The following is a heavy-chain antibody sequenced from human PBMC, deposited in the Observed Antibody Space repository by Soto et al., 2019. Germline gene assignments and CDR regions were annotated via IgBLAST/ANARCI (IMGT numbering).Heavy chain of an antibody. CDR1: GGSISSGDYY. J-gene: IGHJ4*02. V-gene: IGHV4-30-4*01. CDR2: IYYSGST. Sequence: SETLSLTCTVSGGSISSGDYYWSWIRQPPGKGLEWIGYIYYSGSTYYNPSLKSRVTISVDTSKNQFSLKLSSVTAADTAVYYCASRSIVATRWVPHFDYWGQGTLVTVSS. D-gene: IGHD5-12*01. CDR3: ASRSIVATRWVPHFDY.